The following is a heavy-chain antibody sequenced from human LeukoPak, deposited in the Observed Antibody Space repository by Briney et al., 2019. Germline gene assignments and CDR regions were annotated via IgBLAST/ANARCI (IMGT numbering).Heavy chain of an antibody. J-gene: IGHJ4*02. CDR1: EFTFSTYT. CDR3: ASRIDYHFDY. CDR2: IGSGSSSI. D-gene: IGHD3-16*01. Sequence: GGSLRLSCSASEFTFSTYTMNWVRQAPGKGLEWVSSIGSGSSSIYYADSVKGRFTISRDNAKNSLNLQMNSLRAEDTAVYYCASRIDYHFDYWGQGTLVTVSS. V-gene: IGHV3-21*01.